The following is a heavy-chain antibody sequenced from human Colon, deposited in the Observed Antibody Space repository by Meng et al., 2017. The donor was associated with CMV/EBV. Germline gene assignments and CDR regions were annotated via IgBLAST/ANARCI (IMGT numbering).Heavy chain of an antibody. CDR3: ARDVLWGSSSTYFDS. J-gene: IGHJ4*02. CDR1: GGTFNSYG. Sequence: SVKVSCKASGGTFNSYGISWVRQAPGQGPEWMGRISPALGLASYPQKFPDRITITADISTSTAYMELTTLRSDDTAVYYCARDVLWGSSSTYFDSWGQGTLVTVSS. CDR2: ISPALGLA. V-gene: IGHV1-69*04. D-gene: IGHD6-6*01.